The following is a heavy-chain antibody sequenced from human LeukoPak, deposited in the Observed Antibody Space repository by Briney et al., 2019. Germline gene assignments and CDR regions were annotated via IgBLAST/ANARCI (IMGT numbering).Heavy chain of an antibody. CDR1: GGSISSSSYY. CDR2: IYYSGST. D-gene: IGHD3-10*01. J-gene: IGHJ4*02. V-gene: IGHV4-39*07. CDR3: ARTTGSGSHFDY. Sequence: SETLSLTCTVSGGSISSSSYYWGWIRQPPGRGLEWIGSIYYSGSTYYNPSLKSRVTISVDTSKNQFSLKLSSVTAADTAVYYCARTTGSGSHFDYWGQGTLVTVSS.